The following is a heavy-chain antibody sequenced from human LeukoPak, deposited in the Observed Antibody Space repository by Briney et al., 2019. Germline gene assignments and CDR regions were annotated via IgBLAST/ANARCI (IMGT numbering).Heavy chain of an antibody. Sequence: SETLSLTCAVYGGSFSSYYWSWIRQPAGKGLEWIGRIYTSGSTNYNPSLKSRVTMSVDTSKNQFSLKLSSVTAADTAVYYCAREGYSGSYYGYWGQGTLVTVSS. D-gene: IGHD1-26*01. CDR2: IYTSGST. CDR3: AREGYSGSYYGY. CDR1: GGSFSSYY. J-gene: IGHJ4*02. V-gene: IGHV4-4*07.